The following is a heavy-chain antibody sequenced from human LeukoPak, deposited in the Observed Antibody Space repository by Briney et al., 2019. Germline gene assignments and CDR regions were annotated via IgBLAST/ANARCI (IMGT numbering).Heavy chain of an antibody. Sequence: PSETLSLTCAVYGGSFSGYYWSWIRQPPGKGLEWIGEINHSGSTNYNPSLKSRVTISVDTSKNQFSLKLSSVTAADTAVYYCARIRYYYDSSGHPDYWGQGTLVTVSS. CDR2: INHSGST. CDR1: GGSFSGYY. CDR3: ARIRYYYDSSGHPDY. V-gene: IGHV4-34*01. D-gene: IGHD3-22*01. J-gene: IGHJ4*02.